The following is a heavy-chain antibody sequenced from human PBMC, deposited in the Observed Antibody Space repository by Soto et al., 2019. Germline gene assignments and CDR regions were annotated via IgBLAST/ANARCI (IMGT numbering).Heavy chain of an antibody. CDR3: ARDGGYCSSTSCILDGNWFDP. D-gene: IGHD2-2*01. CDR1: GYTFTDYY. CDR2: INPSGGST. Sequence: ASVKVSCKASGYTFTDYYIHWVRQAPGQGLEWMGIINPSGGSTSYAQKFQGRVTMTRDTSTSTVYMELSSLRSEDTAVYYCARDGGYCSSTSCILDGNWFDPWGQGTLVTVSS. J-gene: IGHJ5*02. V-gene: IGHV1-46*03.